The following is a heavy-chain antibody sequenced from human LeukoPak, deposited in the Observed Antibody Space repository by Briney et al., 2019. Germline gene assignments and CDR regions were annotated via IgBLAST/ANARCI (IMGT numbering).Heavy chain of an antibody. V-gene: IGHV3-48*03. Sequence: GGSLGLSCAASGFTFSSYEMNWVRQAPGKGLEWVSYISSSGSTIYYADSVKGRFTISRDNAKDSLYLQMNGLRAEDTAVYYCARDRSASIAVVTAEIDYWGQGTLVTVSS. CDR1: GFTFSSYE. D-gene: IGHD6-19*01. CDR2: ISSSGSTI. CDR3: ARDRSASIAVVTAEIDY. J-gene: IGHJ4*02.